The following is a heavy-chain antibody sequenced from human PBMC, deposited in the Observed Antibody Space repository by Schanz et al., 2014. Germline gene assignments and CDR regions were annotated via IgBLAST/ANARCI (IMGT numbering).Heavy chain of an antibody. J-gene: IGHJ4*01. Sequence: VQLLDSGGGLVQPGGSLRLSCAASGFTFSTYAMSWVRQAPGKGLEWVALISNDGSIKYYADSVKGRFTISRDNAKNSLYLQMNSLRAEDTAVYYCAREQIMAAAGLVDYWGHGTLVSVSS. CDR1: GFTFSTYA. CDR3: AREQIMAAAGLVDY. V-gene: IGHV3-30-3*01. CDR2: ISNDGSIK. D-gene: IGHD6-13*01.